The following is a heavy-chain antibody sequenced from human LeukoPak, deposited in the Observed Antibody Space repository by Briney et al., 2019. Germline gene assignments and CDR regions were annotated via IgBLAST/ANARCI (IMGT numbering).Heavy chain of an antibody. V-gene: IGHV6-1*01. J-gene: IGHJ3*02. CDR1: GDSVSSNSAA. CDR2: TYYRSKWYN. Sequence: SQTLSLTCAISGDSVSSNSAAWNWIRQSPSRGLEWLGRTYYRSKWYNDYAVSVKSRITINPDTSKNQFSLQLNSVTPEDTAVYYCARFQTIFGVVIPRLGAFDIWGQGTMVTVSS. CDR3: ARFQTIFGVVIPRLGAFDI. D-gene: IGHD3-3*01.